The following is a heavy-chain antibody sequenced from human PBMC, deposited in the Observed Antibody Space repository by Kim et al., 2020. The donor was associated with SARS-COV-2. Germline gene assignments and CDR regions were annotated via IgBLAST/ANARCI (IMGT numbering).Heavy chain of an antibody. J-gene: IGHJ4*02. D-gene: IGHD2-2*01. CDR3: AKDKSRLYYFEY. V-gene: IGHV3-23*01. Sequence: YYADSVKGRFTISRDNSKNTLYLQMNSLRAEDTAVYYCAKDKSRLYYFEYWGQGTLVTVSS.